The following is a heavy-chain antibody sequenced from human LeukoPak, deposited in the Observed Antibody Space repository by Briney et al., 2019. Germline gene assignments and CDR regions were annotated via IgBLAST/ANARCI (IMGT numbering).Heavy chain of an antibody. J-gene: IGHJ4*02. D-gene: IGHD3-3*01. V-gene: IGHV3-74*01. CDR2: ISPDGSTT. CDR3: TRDFDFSSAI. CDR1: GYSFSIHW. Sequence: GESLQISCKGFGYSFSIHWIGWVRQAPGKGLVWVSRISPDGSTTGHADSVKGRFTTSRGNAKNTLFLQMNSLRAEDTAVYYCTRDFDFSSAIWGQGTLVTVSS.